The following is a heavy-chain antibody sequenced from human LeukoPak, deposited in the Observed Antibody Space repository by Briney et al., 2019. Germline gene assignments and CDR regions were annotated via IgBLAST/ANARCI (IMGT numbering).Heavy chain of an antibody. D-gene: IGHD3-22*01. CDR2: IYYSGST. J-gene: IGHJ4*02. CDR1: GGSISTYY. CDR3: ARTTYYYDSSGYYVYFDY. V-gene: IGHV4-59*08. Sequence: PSETLSLTCTVSGGSISTYYWSWIRQPPGKGLEWIGYIYYSGSTNYNPSLKSRVTISVDTSKNQFSLKLSSVTAADTAVYYCARTTYYYDSSGYYVYFDYWGQGTLVTVSS.